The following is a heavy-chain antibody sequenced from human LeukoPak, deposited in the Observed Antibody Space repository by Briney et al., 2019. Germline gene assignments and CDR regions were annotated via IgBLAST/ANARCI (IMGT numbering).Heavy chain of an antibody. CDR3: AKVKTVFGLVITSYYFDY. V-gene: IGHV3-23*01. Sequence: PGGSLRLSCAASGFTFSSYAMSWVRQAPGKGLEWVSAISGSGGSTYYADSVKGRFTISRDNSKNTLYLQMNSLRAEDTAVYYCAKVKTVFGLVITSYYFDYWGQGTLVTVSS. D-gene: IGHD3-3*01. CDR1: GFTFSSYA. J-gene: IGHJ4*02. CDR2: ISGSGGST.